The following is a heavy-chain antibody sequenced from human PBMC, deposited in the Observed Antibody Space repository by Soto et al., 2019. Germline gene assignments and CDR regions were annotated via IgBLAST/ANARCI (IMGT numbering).Heavy chain of an antibody. CDR2: IIPIFDTA. Sequence: QVQLVQSGAEVKKPGSSVKVSCKTSGGTFSSYAISWVRPAPGQGLEWMGGIIPIFDTANYAQKFQGRVTITADESTSTAYTELSSLISEDTAVYYCARHDCISSSCYYYYYYSMDVWGQGTTVTVS. J-gene: IGHJ6*02. CDR3: ARHDCISSSCYYYYYYSMDV. CDR1: GGTFSSYA. D-gene: IGHD2-2*01. V-gene: IGHV1-69*12.